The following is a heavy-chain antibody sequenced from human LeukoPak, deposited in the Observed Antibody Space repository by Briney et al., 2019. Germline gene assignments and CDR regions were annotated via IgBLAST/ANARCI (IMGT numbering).Heavy chain of an antibody. CDR1: GGSISNYY. D-gene: IGHD2-15*01. CDR3: ARLREDSYDYYGMDV. J-gene: IGHJ6*02. V-gene: IGHV4-59*08. CDR2: IYYSGST. Sequence: SETLSLTCTVSGGSISNYYWSWIRQPPGKGLEWIRYIYYSGSTNYNPSLKSRVTISVDTSQRQFSLKLSSVTAADTAVYYCARLREDSYDYYGMDVWGQGTTVTVSS.